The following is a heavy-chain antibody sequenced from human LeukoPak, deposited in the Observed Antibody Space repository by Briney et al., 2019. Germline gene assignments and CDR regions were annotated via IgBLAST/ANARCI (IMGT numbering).Heavy chain of an antibody. J-gene: IGHJ4*02. Sequence: GGSLRLSCAASGFTFDDYGMSWVRQAPGKGLEWVSGINWNGGGTGYADSVKGRFTISRDNSKNTLYLQMNSLRAEDTAVYYCAKGLSYSSSSPSDYWGQGTLVTVSS. CDR2: INWNGGGT. CDR1: GFTFDDYG. V-gene: IGHV3-20*04. CDR3: AKGLSYSSSSPSDY. D-gene: IGHD6-6*01.